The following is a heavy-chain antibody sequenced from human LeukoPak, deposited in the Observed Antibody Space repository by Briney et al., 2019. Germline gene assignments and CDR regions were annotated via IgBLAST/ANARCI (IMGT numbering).Heavy chain of an antibody. CDR1: GGSISSYY. Sequence: SETLSLTCTVSGGSISSYYWSWMRQPAGKGLEWIGRIYSSGSTKYNPSLKSRVTMSVDTSKNQFSLKLGSVTAADTAVYYCARDKTGDYGDLNWFDPWGQGTLVTVSS. CDR3: ARDKTGDYGDLNWFDP. D-gene: IGHD4-17*01. CDR2: IYSSGST. V-gene: IGHV4-4*07. J-gene: IGHJ5*02.